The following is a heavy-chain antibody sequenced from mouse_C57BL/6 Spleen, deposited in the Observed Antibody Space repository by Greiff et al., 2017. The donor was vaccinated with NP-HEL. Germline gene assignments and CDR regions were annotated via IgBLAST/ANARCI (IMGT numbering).Heavy chain of an antibody. Sequence: DVQLVESGPGLVKPSQSLSLTCSVTGYSITSGYYWNWIRQFPGNKLEWMGYISYDGSNNYNPSLKNRISITRDTSKNQFFLKLNSVTTEDTATYYCARGPVGYFDYWGQGTTLTVSS. J-gene: IGHJ2*01. CDR3: ARGPVGYFDY. V-gene: IGHV3-6*01. CDR2: ISYDGSN. CDR1: GYSITSGYY. D-gene: IGHD1-1*01.